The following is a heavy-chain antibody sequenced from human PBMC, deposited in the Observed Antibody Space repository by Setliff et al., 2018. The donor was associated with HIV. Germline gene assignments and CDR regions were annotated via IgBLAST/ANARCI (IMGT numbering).Heavy chain of an antibody. CDR2: INHSGST. V-gene: IGHV4-34*01. CDR3: ASFSPPFDY. CDR1: GGSFSGYC. D-gene: IGHD3-3*01. Sequence: SETLSLTCAVYGGSFSGYCWSWIRQPPGKGLEWIGEINHSGSTNYNPSLKSRVTISVDTSKNQFSLKLSSVTAADTAVYYCASFSPPFDYWGQGTLVTVSS. J-gene: IGHJ4*02.